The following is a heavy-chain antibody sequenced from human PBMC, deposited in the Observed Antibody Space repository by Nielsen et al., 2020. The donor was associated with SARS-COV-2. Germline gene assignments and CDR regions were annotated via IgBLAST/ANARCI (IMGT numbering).Heavy chain of an antibody. V-gene: IGHV4-31*03. CDR3: ARESSGYDHYNYGMDV. CDR2: IYFSGRT. J-gene: IGHJ6*02. Sequence: SETLSPTCTVPGCPISSGAYYWSWIRHHPGKGLEWIGYIYFSGRTCYNPSLKSRVTISVDTSKNQFSLSLRSVAAADTAVYYCARESSGYDHYNYGMDVWGQGTTVTVSS. D-gene: IGHD5-12*01. CDR1: GCPISSGAYY.